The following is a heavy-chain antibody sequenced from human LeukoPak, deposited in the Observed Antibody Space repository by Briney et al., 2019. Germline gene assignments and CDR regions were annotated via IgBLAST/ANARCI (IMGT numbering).Heavy chain of an antibody. J-gene: IGHJ4*02. CDR2: ISGSGGST. D-gene: IGHD3-22*01. CDR3: ARTRMYYYDSSGSYYFDY. Sequence: GGSLRLSCAASGFTFSSYEMNWVRQAPGKGLEWVSAISGSGGSTYYADSVKGRFTISRDNAKDSLYLQMNSLRAEDTAVYYCARTRMYYYDSSGSYYFDYWGQGTLVTVSS. V-gene: IGHV3-48*03. CDR1: GFTFSSYE.